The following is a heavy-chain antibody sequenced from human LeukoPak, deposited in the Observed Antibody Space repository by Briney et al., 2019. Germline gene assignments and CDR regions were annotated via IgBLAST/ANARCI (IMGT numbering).Heavy chain of an antibody. D-gene: IGHD5-24*01. CDR3: TRVGYIDEGIDY. Sequence: GGSLRLSCAASGFTFSDYYMTWVRQAPGKGLEWVANIKQDGSKKSYVDSVKGRFTISRDNAKNSLYLQMNSLRAEDTAIYYCTRVGYIDEGIDYWGQGTLVTVSS. V-gene: IGHV3-7*04. J-gene: IGHJ4*02. CDR1: GFTFSDYY. CDR2: IKQDGSKK.